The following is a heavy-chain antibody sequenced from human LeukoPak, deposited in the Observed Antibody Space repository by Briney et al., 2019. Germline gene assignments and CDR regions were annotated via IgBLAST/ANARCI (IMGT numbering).Heavy chain of an antibody. J-gene: IGHJ4*02. CDR2: IYSGGST. D-gene: IGHD3-3*01. CDR1: GFTVSSNY. Sequence: PGGSLRLSCAASGFTVSSNYMSWVRQAPGKGLEWVSVIYSGGSTYYADSVKGLFTISRDNSKNTLYLQMNSLRAEDTAVYYCARAIRFLEPIDYWGQGTLVTVSS. V-gene: IGHV3-53*01. CDR3: ARAIRFLEPIDY.